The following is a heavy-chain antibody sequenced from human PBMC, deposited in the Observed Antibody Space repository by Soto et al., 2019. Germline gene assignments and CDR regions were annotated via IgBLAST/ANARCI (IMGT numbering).Heavy chain of an antibody. CDR3: VRAGHVFDVHYYGMDL. CDR1: GFTFNDYS. J-gene: IGHJ6*02. V-gene: IGHV3-21*01. Sequence: GALILSCETSGFTFNDYSMDWVRQAPEKGLEWVSSISSSGTYIYYADSVKGRFAISRDNANNVMYLQMDTMRAEDTAVYYCVRAGHVFDVHYYGMDLWGQGTTVTVS. D-gene: IGHD3-10*01. CDR2: ISSSGTYI.